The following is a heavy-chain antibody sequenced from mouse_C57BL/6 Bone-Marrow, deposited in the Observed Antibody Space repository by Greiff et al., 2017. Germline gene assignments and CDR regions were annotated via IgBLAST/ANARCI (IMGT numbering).Heavy chain of an antibody. J-gene: IGHJ3*01. CDR1: GYTFTSYT. CDR3: ARSYYYGSSWFAY. CDR2: INPSSGYT. Sequence: VKLQESGAELARPGASVKMSCKASGYTFTSYTMHWVKQRPGQGLEWIGYINPSSGYTKYNQKFKDKATLTADKSSSTAYMQLSSLTSEDSAVYYCARSYYYGSSWFAYWGQGTLVTVSA. V-gene: IGHV1-4*01. D-gene: IGHD1-1*01.